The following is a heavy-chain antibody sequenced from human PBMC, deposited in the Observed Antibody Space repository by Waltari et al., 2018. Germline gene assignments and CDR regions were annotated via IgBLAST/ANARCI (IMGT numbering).Heavy chain of an antibody. V-gene: IGHV3-33*01. CDR1: AFTFSSYG. CDR2: IWYDGSNK. CDR3: ARDFPGSSSHYYYYGMDV. Sequence: QVQLVESGGGVVQPGRSLRLSCAASAFTFSSYGMHWVRQAPGRGLEWVAVIWYDGSNKYYADSVKGRFTISRDNSKNTLYLQMNSLRAEDTAVYYCARDFPGSSSHYYYYGMDVWGQGTTVTVSS. J-gene: IGHJ6*02. D-gene: IGHD6-6*01.